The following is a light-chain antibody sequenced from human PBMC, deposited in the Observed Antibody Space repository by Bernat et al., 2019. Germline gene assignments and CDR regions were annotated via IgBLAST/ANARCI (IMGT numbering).Light chain of an antibody. J-gene: IGKJ2*01. V-gene: IGKV1-33*01. CDR3: QQYDNLPYT. Sequence: DIQMTQSPSSLSASVGDRVTITCRTSQTISYNLNWYQQKPGKAPKLLIYDASNLETGVPSRFSGSGSGTDFTFTISSLQPEDIATYYCQQYDNLPYTFGQGTKLEIK. CDR1: QTISYN. CDR2: DAS.